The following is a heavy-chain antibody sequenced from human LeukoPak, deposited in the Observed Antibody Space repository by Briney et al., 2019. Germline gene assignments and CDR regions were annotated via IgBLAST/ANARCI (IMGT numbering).Heavy chain of an antibody. CDR3: ARFPGARWFDP. CDR2: INHSGST. V-gene: IGHV4-34*01. CDR1: GGSFSGYY. D-gene: IGHD1-1*01. J-gene: IGHJ5*02. Sequence: NPSETLSLTCAVYGGSFSGYYWSWIRQPPGKGLEWIGEINHSGSTNYNPSLKSRVTISVDTSKNQFSLKLSSVTAADTAVYYCARFPGARWFDPWGQGTLVTVSS.